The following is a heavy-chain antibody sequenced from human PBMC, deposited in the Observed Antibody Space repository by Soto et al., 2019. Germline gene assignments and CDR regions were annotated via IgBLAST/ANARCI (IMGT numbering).Heavy chain of an antibody. V-gene: IGHV4-4*01. D-gene: IGHD1-26*01. CDR1: GAPITTTKW. Sequence: QVQLQESGPGLVKPSETLSLTCTVSGAPITTTKWWAWVRLPPGKGLDWIGELSRGDERSSNPSLEGRSTMSLGKSTNPFSAKLTSVTAAHTAIYCRAMPTISYTWGVWGRGTSVSVSS. J-gene: IGHJ6*02. CDR2: LSRGDER. CDR3: AMPTISYTWGV.